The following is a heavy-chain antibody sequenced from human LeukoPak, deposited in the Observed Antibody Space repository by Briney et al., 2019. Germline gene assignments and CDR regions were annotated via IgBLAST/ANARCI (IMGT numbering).Heavy chain of an antibody. D-gene: IGHD6-13*01. Sequence: GGSLRLSCAASGFTFSDYYMSWIRQAPGKGLEWVSYISGSSSHTNYADSVKGRFTVSRDNAKDSLSLQVNSLTVDDTAIYYCARVGSIAAAGTPDYWGQGTLVTVSS. CDR3: ARVGSIAAAGTPDY. CDR1: GFTFSDYY. J-gene: IGHJ4*02. V-gene: IGHV3-11*06. CDR2: ISGSSSHT.